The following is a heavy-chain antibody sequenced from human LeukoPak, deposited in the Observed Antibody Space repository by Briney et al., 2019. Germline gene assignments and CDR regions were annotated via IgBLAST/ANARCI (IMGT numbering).Heavy chain of an antibody. Sequence: ASVKVSCKVSGYTLTELSMHWVQQAPGKGLEWMGGFDPEDGETIYAQKFQGRVTMTEDTSTDTAYMELSSLRSEDTAVYYCATADDYGDYGWLDPWGQGTLVTVSS. CDR2: FDPEDGET. V-gene: IGHV1-24*01. CDR3: ATADDYGDYGWLDP. CDR1: GYTLTELS. J-gene: IGHJ5*02. D-gene: IGHD4-17*01.